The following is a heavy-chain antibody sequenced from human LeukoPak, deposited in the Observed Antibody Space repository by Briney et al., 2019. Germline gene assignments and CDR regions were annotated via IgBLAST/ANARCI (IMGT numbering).Heavy chain of an antibody. CDR3: ALVATITALFDY. D-gene: IGHD5-12*01. Sequence: PSETLSLTCTVSGGSISSYYWSWIRQPPGKGLEWIGYNYYSGSTNYNPSLKSRVTISVDTSKNQFSLKLSSVTAADTAVYYCALVATITALFDYWGQGTLVTVSS. CDR2: NYYSGST. CDR1: GGSISSYY. J-gene: IGHJ4*02. V-gene: IGHV4-59*01.